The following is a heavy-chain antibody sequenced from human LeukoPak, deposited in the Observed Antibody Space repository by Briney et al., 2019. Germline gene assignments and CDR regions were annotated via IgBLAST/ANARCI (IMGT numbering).Heavy chain of an antibody. J-gene: IGHJ6*03. CDR1: GFTFSSYW. CDR3: AKEHIVVVTATYYYYMDV. CDR2: IRYDGSNK. Sequence: GGSLRLSCAASGFTFSSYWMSWVRQAPGKGLEWVAFIRYDGSNKYYADSVKGRFTISGDNSKNTLYLQMNSLRAEDTAVYYCAKEHIVVVTATYYYYMDVWGKGTTVTISS. D-gene: IGHD2-21*02. V-gene: IGHV3-30*02.